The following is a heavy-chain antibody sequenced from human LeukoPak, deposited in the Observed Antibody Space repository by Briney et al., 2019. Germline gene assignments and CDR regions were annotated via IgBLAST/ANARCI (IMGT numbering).Heavy chain of an antibody. CDR3: AGQRSSSDFDY. V-gene: IGHV4-39*01. CDR2: IYYSGST. Sequence: SVTLSLTCTVSGGSISSSSYYWGWIRQPPGKGLEWIGSIYYSGSTYYNPSLKSRVTISVDTSKNQFSLKLSSVTAADTAVYYCAGQRSSSDFDYWGQGTLVTVSS. D-gene: IGHD6-6*01. J-gene: IGHJ4*02. CDR1: GGSISSSSYY.